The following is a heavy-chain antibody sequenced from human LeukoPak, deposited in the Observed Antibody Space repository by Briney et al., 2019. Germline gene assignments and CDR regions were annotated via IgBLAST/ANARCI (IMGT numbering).Heavy chain of an antibody. V-gene: IGHV1-18*01. CDR2: ISAYNGNT. J-gene: IGHJ4*02. Sequence: GASVKVSCKASGYTFTSYRISWVRQAPGQGLEWMGWISAYNGNTIYAQKFQGRVTMTTDTSTTTAYMELRSLKYDDTAAYYCARGRDSSGSPLAAYWGQGTLVTVSS. CDR3: ARGRDSSGSPLAAY. CDR1: GYTFTSYR. D-gene: IGHD3-22*01.